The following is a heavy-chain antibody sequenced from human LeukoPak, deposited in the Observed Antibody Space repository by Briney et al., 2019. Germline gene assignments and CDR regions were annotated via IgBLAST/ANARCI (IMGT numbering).Heavy chain of an antibody. V-gene: IGHV4-39*07. J-gene: IGHJ4*02. D-gene: IGHD6-13*01. Sequence: SETLSLTCTVSGGSISSSSYYWGWIRQPPGKGLEWIGSIYYSGSTYYNPSLKSRVTISVDRSKNQFSLKLSSVTAADTAVYYCARDGVAAAGVGYYFDYWGQGTLVTVSS. CDR2: IYYSGST. CDR3: ARDGVAAAGVGYYFDY. CDR1: GGSISSSSYY.